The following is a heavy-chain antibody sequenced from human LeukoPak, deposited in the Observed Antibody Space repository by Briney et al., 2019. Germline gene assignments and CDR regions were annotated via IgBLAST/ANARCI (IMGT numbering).Heavy chain of an antibody. CDR1: GGSISSGGYS. CDR2: IYHSGST. CDR3: ARGYSYGYVWGQIDY. D-gene: IGHD5-18*01. J-gene: IGHJ4*02. V-gene: IGHV4-30-2*01. Sequence: PSQTLSLTCAVSGGSISSGGYSWSWIRQPPGKGLEWIGYIYHSGSTYYNPSLKSRVTMSVDTSKNQFSLKLSSVTAADTAVYYCARGYSYGYVWGQIDYWGQGTLVTVSS.